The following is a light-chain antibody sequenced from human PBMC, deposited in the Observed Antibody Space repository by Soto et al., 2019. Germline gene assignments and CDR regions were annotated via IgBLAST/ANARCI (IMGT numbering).Light chain of an antibody. CDR3: QSYDSSLGGFVV. V-gene: IGLV1-40*01. Sequence: QLVLTQPPSVSGAPGQRVTISCTGGTSNIGAGYDVHWYQQLPGTAPKLLIYDNNNRPSGVPDRFSGSKSGTSASLAITGLQAEDEADYYCQSYDSSLGGFVVFGGGTKLTVL. J-gene: IGLJ2*01. CDR1: TSNIGAGYD. CDR2: DNN.